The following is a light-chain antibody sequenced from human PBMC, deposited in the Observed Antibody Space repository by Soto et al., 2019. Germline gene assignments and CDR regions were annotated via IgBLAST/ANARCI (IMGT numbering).Light chain of an antibody. CDR2: EVR. V-gene: IGLV2-14*01. CDR3: SSYTTSYFYV. Sequence: QSVLTQPASVSGSPGQSITISCAGTMRDVGAYNLVSWYQQHPGRAPQLIIYEVRNRPSGISFRFSGSKSGNTASLTISGLQAEDEAHYYCSSYTTSYFYVFGPGTKVTVL. J-gene: IGLJ1*01. CDR1: MRDVGAYNL.